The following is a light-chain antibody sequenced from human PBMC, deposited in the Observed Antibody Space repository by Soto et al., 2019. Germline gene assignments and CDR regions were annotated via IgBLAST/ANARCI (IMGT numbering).Light chain of an antibody. J-gene: IGKJ3*01. CDR2: GAS. V-gene: IGKV3-15*01. CDR3: QQFDDYPFT. Sequence: EIVMTQSPATLSVSPGERATLSCRASQSVSSNLAWYQQKPGQAPRLLIYGASTRATGIPARFSGSGSGTEFTLTISSLQPEDFATYYCQQFDDYPFTFGPGTKVDI. CDR1: QSVSSN.